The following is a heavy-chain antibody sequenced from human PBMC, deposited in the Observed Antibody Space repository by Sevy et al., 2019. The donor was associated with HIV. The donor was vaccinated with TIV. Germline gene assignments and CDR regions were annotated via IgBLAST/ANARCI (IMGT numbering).Heavy chain of an antibody. CDR2: ISYDRSNK. Sequence: GGSLRLSCAASGFTFSSYAMHWVRQAPGKGLEWVAVISYDRSNKYYADSVKGRFTISRDNSKNTLYLQMNSLRAEDTAVYYCARAEGPGYCSGGSCHDYSGYFDYWGQGTLVTVSS. J-gene: IGHJ4*02. D-gene: IGHD2-15*01. CDR1: GFTFSSYA. V-gene: IGHV3-30-3*01. CDR3: ARAEGPGYCSGGSCHDYSGYFDY.